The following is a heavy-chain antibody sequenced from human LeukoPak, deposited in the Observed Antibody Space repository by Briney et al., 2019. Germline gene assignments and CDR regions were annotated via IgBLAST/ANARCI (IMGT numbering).Heavy chain of an antibody. J-gene: IGHJ4*02. Sequence: GGSLRLSCAASGFIFSSYGMHWVRQAPGKGLEWVAFIRYDGSNKYHADSVKGRFTISRDNFKNTLYLQMNSLRAEDTAVFYCAKDPVRRGYSYGNFGYWGQGTLVTASS. CDR3: AKDPVRRGYSYGNFGY. CDR1: GFIFSSYG. V-gene: IGHV3-30*02. D-gene: IGHD5-18*01. CDR2: IRYDGSNK.